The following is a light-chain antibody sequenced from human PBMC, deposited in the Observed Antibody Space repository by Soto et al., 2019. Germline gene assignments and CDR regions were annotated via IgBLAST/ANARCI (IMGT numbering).Light chain of an antibody. V-gene: IGKV3-11*01. CDR2: DAS. Sequence: EIVLTQSPATLSLSPGERATLSCRASQSVSSYLAWYQQKPGQAPRLLIYDASNRATGIPARFSGSGSGTDSTLNLSSLEPEDFAVYYCQQRSNWPPYTFGQGTKLQIK. CDR3: QQRSNWPPYT. CDR1: QSVSSY. J-gene: IGKJ2*01.